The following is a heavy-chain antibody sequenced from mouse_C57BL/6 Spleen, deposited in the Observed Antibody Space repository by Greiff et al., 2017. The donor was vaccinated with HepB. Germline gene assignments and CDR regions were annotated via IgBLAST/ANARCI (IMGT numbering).Heavy chain of an antibody. D-gene: IGHD1-1*01. Sequence: VQLQQPGAELVRPGTSVKLSCKASGYTFTSYWMHWVKQRPGQGLEWIGVIDPSDSYTNYNQKFKGKATLTVDTSSSTAYMQLSSLTSEDSAVYYCARSGYYGSTGYFDVWGTGTTVTVSS. CDR3: ARSGYYGSTGYFDV. CDR1: GYTFTSYW. J-gene: IGHJ1*03. CDR2: IDPSDSYT. V-gene: IGHV1-59*01.